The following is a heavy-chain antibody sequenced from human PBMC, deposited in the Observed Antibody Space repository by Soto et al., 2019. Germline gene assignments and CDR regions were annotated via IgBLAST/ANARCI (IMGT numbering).Heavy chain of an antibody. J-gene: IGHJ4*02. Sequence: QPGGSLRLSCAASGFTFSSYWMSWVRQAPGKGLEWVANIKQDGSEKYYVDSVKGRFTISRDNAKNSLYLQMNSLRAEDTAVYYCARDRIDTAMVISTPFDYWGQGTLVTVSS. CDR1: GFTFSSYW. V-gene: IGHV3-7*03. D-gene: IGHD5-18*01. CDR3: ARDRIDTAMVISTPFDY. CDR2: IKQDGSEK.